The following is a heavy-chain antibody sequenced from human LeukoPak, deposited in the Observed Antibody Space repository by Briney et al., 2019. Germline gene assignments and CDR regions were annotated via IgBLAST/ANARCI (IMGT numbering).Heavy chain of an antibody. Sequence: PSETLSLTCTVSGGSISSSSYYWGWIRQPPGRGLEWIGSIYYSGSTYYNPSLKSRVTISVDTSKNQFSLKLSSVTAADTAVYYCARVTMVRDNNWFDPWGQGTLVTVSS. V-gene: IGHV4-39*07. CDR3: ARVTMVRDNNWFDP. J-gene: IGHJ5*02. D-gene: IGHD3-10*01. CDR2: IYYSGST. CDR1: GGSISSSSYY.